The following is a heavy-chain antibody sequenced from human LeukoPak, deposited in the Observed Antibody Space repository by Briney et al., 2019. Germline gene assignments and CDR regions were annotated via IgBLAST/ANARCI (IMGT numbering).Heavy chain of an antibody. CDR1: GGSLSRYY. Sequence: SETLSLTCTVSGGSLSRYYWSWIRQPAGKGLEWIGRIYASGSTNYNRALKSRVTMSVDTSKNQFSLKLTSVTAADTAVYYCARGRGYYDSSGYYYEEDYWGQGTLVTVST. V-gene: IGHV4-4*07. J-gene: IGHJ4*02. CDR2: IYASGST. CDR3: ARGRGYYDSSGYYYEEDY. D-gene: IGHD3-22*01.